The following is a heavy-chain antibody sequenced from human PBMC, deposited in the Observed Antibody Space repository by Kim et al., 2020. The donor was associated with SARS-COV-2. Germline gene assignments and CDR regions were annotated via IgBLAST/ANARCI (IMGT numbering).Heavy chain of an antibody. J-gene: IGHJ4*02. CDR1: GGSFSDYY. V-gene: IGHV4-34*01. Sequence: SETLSLTCAVFGGSFSDYYWSWIRQPPGERLEWIGEINHSGSTNYNPSLKSRVTISVDTSKNQFSLRLSYVTAADTAVYYCARDGRHFDYWGRGTLVTVS. CDR2: INHSGST. CDR3: ARDGRHFDY. D-gene: IGHD2-15*01.